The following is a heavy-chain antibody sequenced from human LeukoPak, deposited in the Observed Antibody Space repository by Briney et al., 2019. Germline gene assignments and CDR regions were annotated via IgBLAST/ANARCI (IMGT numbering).Heavy chain of an antibody. Sequence: GGSLRLSCAASGFTFSSYSMNWVRQAPGKGLEWVSSISSSSSYIYYADSVKGRFTISRDNAKNSLYLQMNSLRAEDTAVYYCPLPAHGSCYFVRWGQGTLVTVSS. V-gene: IGHV3-21*01. CDR1: GFTFSSYS. CDR3: PLPAHGSCYFVR. D-gene: IGHD2-15*01. J-gene: IGHJ4*02. CDR2: ISSSSSYI.